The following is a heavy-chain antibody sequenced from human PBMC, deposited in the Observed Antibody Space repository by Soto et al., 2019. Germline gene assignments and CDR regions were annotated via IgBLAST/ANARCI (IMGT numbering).Heavy chain of an antibody. CDR3: ARNEPPPNYDFWSFWFDP. CDR2: IYYSGST. J-gene: IGHJ5*02. Sequence: SETLSLTCTVSGGSISSGGYYWSWIRQHPGKGLEWIGYIYYSGSTYYNLSLKSRVTISVDTSKNQFSLKLSSVTAADTAVYYCARNEPPPNYDFWSFWFDPWGQGTLVTVSS. D-gene: IGHD3-3*01. CDR1: GGSISSGGYY. V-gene: IGHV4-31*03.